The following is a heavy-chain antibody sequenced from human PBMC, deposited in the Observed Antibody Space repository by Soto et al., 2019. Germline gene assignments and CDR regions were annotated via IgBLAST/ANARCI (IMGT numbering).Heavy chain of an antibody. CDR1: GFTVSSNY. D-gene: IGHD3-3*01. CDR3: ARDRGVSPPNYYYYGMDV. CDR2: IYSGGST. Sequence: EVQLVETGGGLIQPGGSLRLSCAASGFTVSSNYMSWVRQAPGKGLEWVSVIYSGGSTYYADSVKGRFTISRDNSKNTLYLQMNRRRAEDTAVYYCARDRGVSPPNYYYYGMDVWGQGTTVTVSS. V-gene: IGHV3-53*02. J-gene: IGHJ6*02.